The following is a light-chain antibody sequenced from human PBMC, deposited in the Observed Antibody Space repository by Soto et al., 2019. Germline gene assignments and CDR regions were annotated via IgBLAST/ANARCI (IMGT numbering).Light chain of an antibody. CDR1: TNDIGSYNY. CDR2: EVT. CDR3: SSYTSSSTLYV. J-gene: IGLJ1*01. V-gene: IGLV2-14*01. Sequence: QSALTQPASVSGSPGQSITLSCAGTTNDIGSYNYVSWFQQHPGEAPKLIIFEVTHRPSGISTRFSGSKSGNTASLTISGLQADDEADYYCSSYTSSSTLYVFGTGTKVTVL.